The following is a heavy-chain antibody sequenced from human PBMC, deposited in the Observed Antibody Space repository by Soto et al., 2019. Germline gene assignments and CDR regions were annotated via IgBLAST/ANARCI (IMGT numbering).Heavy chain of an antibody. CDR1: GFSLSTSGVG. J-gene: IGHJ2*01. CDR3: VHQDWNNNNYYFDL. D-gene: IGHD4-4*01. CDR2: IYWDDDK. V-gene: IGHV2-5*02. Sequence: QITVKESGPKLVKPSQTLTLTCAFSGFSLSTSGVGVGWVRQPPGKAPEWLALIYWDDDKRYRPSLKSRLSITKDTSKDQVVFTMTNMDPVDTPTYYSVHQDWNNNNYYFDLWGRGTLVTVSS.